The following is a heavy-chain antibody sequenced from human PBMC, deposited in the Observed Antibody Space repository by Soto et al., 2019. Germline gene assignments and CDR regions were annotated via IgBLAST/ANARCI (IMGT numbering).Heavy chain of an antibody. CDR2: IYYSGST. V-gene: IGHV4-59*01. CDR3: AREGPTVVTQYFDY. Sequence: SETLSLTCTVSGGSITNFYWSWIRQPPGKGLEWIGYIYYSGSTNYNPALKSRVTISVDTSKNQFSLKLSSVTAADTAVYYCAREGPTVVTQYFDYWGQGTLVTSPQ. D-gene: IGHD4-4*01. J-gene: IGHJ4*02. CDR1: GGSITNFY.